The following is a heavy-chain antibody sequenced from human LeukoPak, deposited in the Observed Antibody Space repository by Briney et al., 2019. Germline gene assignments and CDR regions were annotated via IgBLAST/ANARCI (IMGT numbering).Heavy chain of an antibody. V-gene: IGHV3-74*01. CDR1: GNYW. J-gene: IGHJ4*02. CDR3: VSFYETN. Sequence: GSLRLSCAASGNYWMDWVRQAPGKGLVWVSHVNSDGSWTSHADSVKGRFTISKDNAKNTVYLQMNNLRTEDTAVYYCVSFYETNWGRGTLVTVSS. D-gene: IGHD2-2*01. CDR2: VNSDGSWT.